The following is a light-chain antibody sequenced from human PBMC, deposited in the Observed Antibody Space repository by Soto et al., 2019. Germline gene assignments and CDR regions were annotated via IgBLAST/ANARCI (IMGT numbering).Light chain of an antibody. CDR2: EVS. J-gene: IGLJ2*01. V-gene: IGLV2-8*01. CDR3: SSYARSNLVV. CDR1: SSDVGGYNY. Sequence: QSALTQPPSASGSPGQSVTISCTGTSSDVGGYNYVSWYQQHPGKAPKLMIYEVSKRPSGVPDRFSGSKSGNTASLTVSGLQAEDEADYYSSSYARSNLVVFGGGTKLTVL.